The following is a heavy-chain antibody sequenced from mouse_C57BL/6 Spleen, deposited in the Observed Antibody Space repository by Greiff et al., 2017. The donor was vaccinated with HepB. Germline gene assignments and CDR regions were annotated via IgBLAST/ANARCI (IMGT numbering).Heavy chain of an antibody. V-gene: IGHV1-47*01. D-gene: IGHD1-1*01. J-gene: IGHJ2*01. CDR3: ARSYYGSSYVPYFDY. Sequence: VQLQQSGAELVKPGASVKMSCKASGYTFTTYPIEWMKQNHGKSLEWIGNFHPYNDDTKYNEKFKGKATLTVEKSSSTVYLELSRLTSAYSAVYYCARSYYGSSYVPYFDYWGQGTTLTVSS. CDR2: FHPYNDDT. CDR1: GYTFTTYP.